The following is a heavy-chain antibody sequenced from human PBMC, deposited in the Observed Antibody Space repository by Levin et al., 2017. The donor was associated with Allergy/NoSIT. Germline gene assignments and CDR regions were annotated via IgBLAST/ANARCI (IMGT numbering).Heavy chain of an antibody. V-gene: IGHV4-38-2*01. CDR1: GYSISRGYY. Sequence: SQTLSLTCRVSGYSISRGYYWGWIRQPPGKGLEWIGGMYHSGSTYDNPSLKSRVIISVDTSKNQFSLRLRSVTAADTAVYYCARIPHKTVSGVDILYGMDVWGQGTTVTVSS. CDR2: MYHSGST. D-gene: IGHD3-3*01. J-gene: IGHJ6*02. CDR3: ARIPHKTVSGVDILYGMDV.